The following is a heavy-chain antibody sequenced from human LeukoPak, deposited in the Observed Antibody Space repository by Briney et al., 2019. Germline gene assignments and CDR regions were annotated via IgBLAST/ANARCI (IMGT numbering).Heavy chain of an antibody. Sequence: GASVKVSCKASGYTFTSYGISWVRQAPGQGLEWMGWINTNTGNPTYAQGFTGRFVFSLDTSVSTAYLQISSLKAEDTAVYYCARDGDDSSGYYYVDFQHWGQGTLVTVSS. J-gene: IGHJ1*01. CDR3: ARDGDDSSGYYYVDFQH. CDR2: INTNTGNP. D-gene: IGHD3-22*01. V-gene: IGHV7-4-1*02. CDR1: GYTFTSYG.